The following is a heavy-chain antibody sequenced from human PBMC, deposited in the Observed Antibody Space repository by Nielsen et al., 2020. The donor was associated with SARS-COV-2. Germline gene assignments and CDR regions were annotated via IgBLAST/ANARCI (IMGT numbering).Heavy chain of an antibody. D-gene: IGHD6-13*01. CDR2: INWNGGST. CDR3: ARDQRGYSSSGLYYYYMDV. V-gene: IGHV3-20*03. J-gene: IGHJ6*03. Sequence: VRQAPGKGLEWVSGINWNGGSTGYADSVKGRFTISRDNAKNSLYLQMNSLRAEDTAVYYCARDQRGYSSSGLYYYYMDVWGKGTTVTVSS.